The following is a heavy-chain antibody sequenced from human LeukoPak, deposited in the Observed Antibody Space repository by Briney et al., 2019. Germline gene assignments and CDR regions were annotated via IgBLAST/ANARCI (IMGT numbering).Heavy chain of an antibody. CDR2: IYRGGST. CDR1: GFMVSSNY. V-gene: IGHV3-53*01. CDR3: ARGKDDAFDI. J-gene: IGHJ3*02. Sequence: PWGSLRLCCAASGFMVSSNYMSWVRQAPGKGLEWVSVIYRGGSTYYADTVKGRFTISRDNSKNTLYLQMNSLRAEDTAMYYCARGKDDAFDIWGQGTMVTVSS.